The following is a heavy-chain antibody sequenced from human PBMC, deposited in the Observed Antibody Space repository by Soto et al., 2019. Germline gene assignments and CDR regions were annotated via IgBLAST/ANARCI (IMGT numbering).Heavy chain of an antibody. Sequence: QVQLVQSGAEVKKPGSSVKVSCKASGGTFSSYAITWVRQAPGQRLEWMGGIIPIFGTANYAQKFQGRVTITADESTSTAYMELSSLRSEDTAVYYCARDRGPSSGYYPYWFDPWGQGTLVIVSS. D-gene: IGHD3-22*01. V-gene: IGHV1-69*12. CDR3: ARDRGPSSGYYPYWFDP. CDR1: GGTFSSYA. CDR2: IIPIFGTA. J-gene: IGHJ5*02.